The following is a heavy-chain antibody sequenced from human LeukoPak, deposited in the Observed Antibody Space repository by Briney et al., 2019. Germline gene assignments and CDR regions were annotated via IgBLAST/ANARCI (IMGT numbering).Heavy chain of an antibody. CDR1: GFTFSASA. V-gene: IGHV3-64D*06. CDR3: VRDLT. CDR2: ITNDGRST. Sequence: GGSLRLSYSASGFTFSASAMHWVRQAPGKGPQFVSAITNDGRSTYYADSVKGRFTISRDNSENTLYLQMSSLRREDTAVYYCVRDLTWGQGTLVTVSS. J-gene: IGHJ4*02. D-gene: IGHD4/OR15-4a*01.